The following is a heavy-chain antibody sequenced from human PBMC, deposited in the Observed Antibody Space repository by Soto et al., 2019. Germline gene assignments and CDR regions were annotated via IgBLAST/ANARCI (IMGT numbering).Heavy chain of an antibody. CDR1: GGSISSGDYY. D-gene: IGHD6-6*01. CDR3: AREATIAARLDS. V-gene: IGHV4-30-4*01. CDR2: IYYSGST. J-gene: IGHJ4*02. Sequence: QVQLQESGPGLVKPSQTLSLTCTVSGGSISSGDYYWSWLRQPPGKGLEWIGYIYYSGSTYYNPSLKSRVTLAVDTSKNQFSLKLSSVTAADTAVYYCAREATIAARLDSWGQGTLVTVSS.